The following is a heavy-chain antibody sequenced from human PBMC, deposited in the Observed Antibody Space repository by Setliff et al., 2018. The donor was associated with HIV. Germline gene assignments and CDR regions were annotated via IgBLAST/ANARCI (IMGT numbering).Heavy chain of an antibody. V-gene: IGHV4-39*01. D-gene: IGHD3-16*01. Sequence: SETLSLTCTVSGGSINSGSYYWGWIRQPPEKGLEWIGTMFCSGSTYYNPSLKSRVTIFIDTSKNQFSLRLSSVTAADTAVYYCARFYDYYGHRLDYWGQGTQVTV. CDR3: ARFYDYYGHRLDY. J-gene: IGHJ4*02. CDR1: GGSINSGSYY. CDR2: MFCSGST.